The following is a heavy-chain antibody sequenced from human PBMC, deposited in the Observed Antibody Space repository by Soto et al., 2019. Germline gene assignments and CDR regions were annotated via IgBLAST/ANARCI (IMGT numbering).Heavy chain of an antibody. CDR3: ARGIGYCSSINCYSSRRLRFDS. CDR2: VNHSGTT. V-gene: IGHV4-34*01. D-gene: IGHD2-2*01. CDR1: GGSFSGYY. J-gene: IGHJ4*02. Sequence: LSLTCAVYGGSFSGYYWTWIRQSPEKGLEWIGEVNHSGTTYYNPSLKTRVAISVHTPKNQFSLKMSSVTAADTAVYYCARGIGYCSSINCYSSRRLRFDSWGQGTLVTVSS.